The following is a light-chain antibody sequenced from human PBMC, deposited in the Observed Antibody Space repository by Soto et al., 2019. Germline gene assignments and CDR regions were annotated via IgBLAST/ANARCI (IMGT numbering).Light chain of an antibody. J-gene: IGLJ3*02. V-gene: IGLV1-40*01. CDR1: SSNIGAGYN. CDR3: QSYDSSLSGWV. Sequence: QSVLTQPPSVSGAPGQRVTISCTGSSSNIGAGYNVHWYQQLPGTAPKLLIYGNSNRPSGVPDRFSGSQSGTSASLAITGLQAEDAADYYCQSYDSSLSGWVFGGGTKLTVL. CDR2: GNS.